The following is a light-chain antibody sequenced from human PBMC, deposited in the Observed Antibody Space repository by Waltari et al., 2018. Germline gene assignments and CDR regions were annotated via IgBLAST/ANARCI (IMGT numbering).Light chain of an antibody. CDR3: QQYDRFSGT. V-gene: IGKV1-5*03. CDR1: QSMSDW. CDR2: KVS. J-gene: IGKJ1*01. Sequence: DIQMTQSPSTLSASVGDRVTITCRASQSMSDWLAWYQQKPGTAPKLLIYKVSKLESGVPSRFSGSGSGTEFTLTISSLQTDDFATYYCQQYDRFSGTFGPGTKVEIK.